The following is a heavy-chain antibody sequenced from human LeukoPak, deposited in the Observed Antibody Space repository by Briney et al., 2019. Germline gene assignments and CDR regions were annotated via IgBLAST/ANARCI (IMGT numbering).Heavy chain of an antibody. D-gene: IGHD1-14*01. CDR2: ICSGGST. J-gene: IGHJ4*02. V-gene: IGHV4-39*07. Sequence: SETLSLTCTVSGGSMSSSSYYWGWVRQPPGKGLEWFGTICSGGSTYYNPSLKSRVTISVDTSKNQFSLKLSSLTAADTAVYYCVKDRGNHVTDYWGQGTLVTVSS. CDR1: GGSMSSSSYY. CDR3: VKDRGNHVTDY.